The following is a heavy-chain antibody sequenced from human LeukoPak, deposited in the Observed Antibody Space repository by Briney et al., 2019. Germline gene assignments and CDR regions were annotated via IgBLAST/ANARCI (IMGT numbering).Heavy chain of an antibody. D-gene: IGHD3-10*01. CDR2: ISGSGGST. V-gene: IGHV3-23*01. Sequence: GGSLRLSCAVSGFTFSSYAMSWLRQAPGKGLEWVSAISGSGGSTYYADAVKGRFTISRDNSRNTLYLQMHSLGAEDTAVYYCAKTLVRGVASMDVWGQGTTVTVS. J-gene: IGHJ6*02. CDR3: AKTLVRGVASMDV. CDR1: GFTFSSYA.